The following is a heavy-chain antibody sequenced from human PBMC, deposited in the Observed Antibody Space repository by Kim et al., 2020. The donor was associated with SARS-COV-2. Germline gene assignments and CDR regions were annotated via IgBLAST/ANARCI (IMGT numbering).Heavy chain of an antibody. CDR3: ARGGGSGILDY. V-gene: IGHV1-46*01. CDR2: INPSGGGT. D-gene: IGHD3-10*01. Sequence: ASVKVSCKASGYTFTTHYMHWLRQAPGQGLEWMGVINPSGGGTSYAQNFQGRVTMTRDMSTSTVYMELSSLRSEDTAVYYCARGGGSGILDYWGQGPLVTVSS. J-gene: IGHJ4*02. CDR1: GYTFTTHY.